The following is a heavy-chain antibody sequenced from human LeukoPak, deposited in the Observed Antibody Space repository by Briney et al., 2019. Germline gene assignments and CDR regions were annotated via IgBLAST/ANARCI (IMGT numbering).Heavy chain of an antibody. V-gene: IGHV3-23*01. CDR1: GFTFSSYA. D-gene: IGHD2-21*02. CDR3: AKAQILVTELFFDY. J-gene: IGHJ4*02. Sequence: GGSLRLSCAASGFTFSSYAMSWVRQAPGKGLEWVSAISGSGGSTYYADSVKGRFTIPRDNSKNTLYLQMNSLRAEDTAVYYCAKAQILVTELFFDYWGQGTLVTVSS. CDR2: ISGSGGST.